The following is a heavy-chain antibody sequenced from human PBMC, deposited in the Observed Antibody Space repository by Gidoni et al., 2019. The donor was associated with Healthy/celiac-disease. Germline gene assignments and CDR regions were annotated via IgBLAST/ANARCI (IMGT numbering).Heavy chain of an antibody. CDR2: ISSNGGST. D-gene: IGHD3-3*01. V-gene: IGHV3-64D*06. CDR3: VKAHSFGVVMFDAFDI. J-gene: IGHJ3*02. Sequence: EVQLVESGGGLVQPGGSLRISCSASGFTFSSYAMHWVRQAPGKGLEYVSAISSNGGSTYYADSVKGRFTIARDNSKNTLYLQMSSLRAEDTAVYYCVKAHSFGVVMFDAFDIWGQGTMVTVSS. CDR1: GFTFSSYA.